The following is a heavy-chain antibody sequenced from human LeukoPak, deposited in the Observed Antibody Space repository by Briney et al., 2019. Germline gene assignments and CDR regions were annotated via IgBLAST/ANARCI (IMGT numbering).Heavy chain of an antibody. CDR3: AKGSFADY. D-gene: IGHD2/OR15-2a*01. CDR1: GVTFSSYG. CDR2: ISYDGSNK. Sequence: QPGGSLRLSCAASGVTFSSYGMHWVRQAPGKGLEWVAVISYDGSNKYYADSVKGRFTISRDNSKNTLYLQMNSLRAEDTAVYYCAKGSFADYWGQGTLVTVSS. V-gene: IGHV3-30*18. J-gene: IGHJ4*02.